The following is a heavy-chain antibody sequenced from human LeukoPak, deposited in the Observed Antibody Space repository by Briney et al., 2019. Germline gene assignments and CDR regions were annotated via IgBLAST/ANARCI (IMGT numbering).Heavy chain of an antibody. V-gene: IGHV4-59*01. CDR3: ARDRSGSYSYNWFDP. Sequence: SETLSLTCTVSGGSISSYYWSWIRQPPGKGLEWIGNIYYSGSTNYNPSLKSRVTMSVDTSKNQFFLKLRSVTAADTAVYYCARDRSGSYSYNWFDPWGQGILVTVSS. CDR1: GGSISSYY. J-gene: IGHJ5*02. D-gene: IGHD1-26*01. CDR2: IYYSGST.